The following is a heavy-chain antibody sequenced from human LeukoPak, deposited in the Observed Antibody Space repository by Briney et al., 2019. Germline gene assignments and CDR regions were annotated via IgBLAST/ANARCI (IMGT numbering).Heavy chain of an antibody. CDR2: IYTSGGT. CDR3: TRDNGGDWYAFDI. D-gene: IGHD2-21*02. V-gene: IGHV4-4*07. CDR1: GGSISSYY. Sequence: PSETLSLTCTVSGGSISSYYWSWIRQPAGKGLEWIGRIYTSGGTNYNPSLKSRVTMSVDTSKNQFSLKLSSVNAADTALYYCTRDNGGDWYAFDIWGQGTVVTVSS. J-gene: IGHJ3*02.